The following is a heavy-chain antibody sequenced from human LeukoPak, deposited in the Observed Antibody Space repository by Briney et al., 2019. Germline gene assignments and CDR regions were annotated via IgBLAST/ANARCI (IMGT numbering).Heavy chain of an antibody. CDR3: ARDYDSTGDERDYYYYMDV. CDR1: GFIFSDYY. V-gene: IGHV3-11*04. Sequence: PGGSLRLSCAASGFIFSDYYMSWFRQAPGKGLGWVSYISSSGRTTYYSDSVKGRFTISGDNAKNSLYLQMNSLRAQDTAVYYCARDYDSTGDERDYYYYMDVWGKGTTVTVSS. D-gene: IGHD3-22*01. J-gene: IGHJ6*03. CDR2: ISSSGRTT.